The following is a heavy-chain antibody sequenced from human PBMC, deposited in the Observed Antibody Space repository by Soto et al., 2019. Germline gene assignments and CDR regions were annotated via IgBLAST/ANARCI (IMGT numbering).Heavy chain of an antibody. D-gene: IGHD6-13*01. J-gene: IGHJ4*02. CDR3: AKGKAAALFDY. V-gene: IGHV3-64*04. CDR1: GFTFISYA. Sequence: VGSLSLSCSASGFTFISYAMHWVRQAPGKGLEYVSAISSNGVSTDYADSVKGRFSISRDNSKNTLYLQMNSLRAEDTAVYYCAKGKAAALFDYWGQGTLVTVSS. CDR2: ISSNGVST.